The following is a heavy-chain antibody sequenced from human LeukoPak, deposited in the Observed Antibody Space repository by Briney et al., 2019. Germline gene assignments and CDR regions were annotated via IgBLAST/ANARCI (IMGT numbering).Heavy chain of an antibody. CDR2: ISGSGGST. J-gene: IGHJ4*02. V-gene: IGHV3-23*01. CDR1: GFTFSSYA. CDR3: AKSLVSRNSGLRDY. D-gene: IGHD4-23*01. Sequence: GGSLRLSCAASGFTFSSYAMSWVRQAPGKGLEWVSAISGSGGSTYYADSVKGRFTISRDNSKNTLYLQMNSLRAEDTAVYYCAKSLVSRNSGLRDYWGQGTLVTVSS.